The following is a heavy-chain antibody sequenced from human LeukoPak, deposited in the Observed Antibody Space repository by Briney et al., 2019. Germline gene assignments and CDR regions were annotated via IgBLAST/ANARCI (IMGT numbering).Heavy chain of an antibody. D-gene: IGHD3-10*01. V-gene: IGHV1-69*06. CDR2: IIPIFGTA. J-gene: IGHJ4*02. CDR1: GGTFSSYA. CDR3: ARGNTMVRGVIKPHAYDY. Sequence: SVKVSCKASGGTFSSYAISWVRQAPGQGLEWMGGIIPIFGTANYAQKFQGRVTITADKSTSTVYMELSSLRSEDTAVYYCARGNTMVRGVIKPHAYDYWGQGTLVTVSS.